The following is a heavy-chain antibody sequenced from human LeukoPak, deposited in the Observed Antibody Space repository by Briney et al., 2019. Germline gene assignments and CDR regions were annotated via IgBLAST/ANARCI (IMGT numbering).Heavy chain of an antibody. CDR1: GFIFSNYA. D-gene: IGHD6-6*01. CDR2: IRYDGSNK. V-gene: IGHV3-30*02. CDR3: AKAIHSSSSGVVDY. Sequence: PGGSLRLSCAASGFIFSNYAMHWVRQAPGKGLEWVTFIRYDGSNKYYAESVKGRFTISRDNSKNTLYLQMNSLRAEGTAVYYCAKAIHSSSSGVVDYRGQGTLVTVSS. J-gene: IGHJ4*02.